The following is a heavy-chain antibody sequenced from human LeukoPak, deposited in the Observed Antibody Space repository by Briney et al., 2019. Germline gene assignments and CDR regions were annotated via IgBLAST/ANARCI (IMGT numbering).Heavy chain of an antibody. Sequence: SETLSLTCAVYGGSFSGYYWSWIRQPPGKGLEWIGSIYDSGSTYYNPSLKSRVTISVDTSKSQFSLKLNSVTAADTAVYYCARHYGPWGQGTLVTVSS. J-gene: IGHJ5*02. CDR1: GGSFSGYY. D-gene: IGHD3-16*01. CDR2: IYDSGST. V-gene: IGHV4-34*01. CDR3: ARHYGP.